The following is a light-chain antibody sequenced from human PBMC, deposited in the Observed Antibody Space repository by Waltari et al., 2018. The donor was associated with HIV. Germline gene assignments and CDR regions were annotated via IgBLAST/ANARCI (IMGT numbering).Light chain of an antibody. CDR3: STWGGSLSGPV. CDR1: RSNIGRNY. Sequence: QSVLTQPPSTSGTPGQRVTISCSGSRSNIGRNYVYWYQQLPGTAPKLLIYRNHRRPAGVPDRFSGSKSGTSASLDISGLRSEDEALYYCSTWGGSLSGPVFGGGTKLTVL. V-gene: IGLV1-47*01. J-gene: IGLJ3*02. CDR2: RNH.